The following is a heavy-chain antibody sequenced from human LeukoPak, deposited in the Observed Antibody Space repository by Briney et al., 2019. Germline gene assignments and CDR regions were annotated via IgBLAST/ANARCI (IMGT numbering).Heavy chain of an antibody. CDR2: IHYSGST. CDR1: GGSMRNYY. V-gene: IGHV4-59*08. CDR3: ARHKPIRGGDAFDF. J-gene: IGHJ3*01. D-gene: IGHD3-16*01. Sequence: SETLSLTCTVSGGSMRNYYWIWIRQPPGKGLEWIGYIHYSGSTTYNPSLKSRLTMSVDTSNNQFSLRLTSLTAADTAVYYCARHKPIRGGDAFDFWGQGTMVTVSS.